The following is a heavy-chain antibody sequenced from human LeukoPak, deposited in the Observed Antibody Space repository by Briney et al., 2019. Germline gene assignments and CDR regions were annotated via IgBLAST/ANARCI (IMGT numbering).Heavy chain of an antibody. D-gene: IGHD3-9*01. Sequence: SETLSLTCTVSGGSISSGSYYWSWIRQPAGKGLEWIGRIYTSGSTNYNPSLKSRVTISVDTSKNQFSLKLSSVTAADTAVYYCARAYDILTGPGWFDPWGQGTLVTVSS. CDR3: ARAYDILTGPGWFDP. CDR2: IYTSGST. CDR1: GGSISSGSYY. J-gene: IGHJ5*02. V-gene: IGHV4-61*02.